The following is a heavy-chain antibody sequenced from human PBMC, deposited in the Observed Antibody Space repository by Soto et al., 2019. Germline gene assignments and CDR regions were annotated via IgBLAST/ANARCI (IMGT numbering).Heavy chain of an antibody. CDR3: AREQRVSTVTPCRYFQH. V-gene: IGHV4-31*01. D-gene: IGHD4-17*01. J-gene: IGHJ1*01. CDR2: ISYSGST. Sequence: QVQLQESGPGLVKPSQTLSLTCTVSGGSISSGGYYWSWIRQHPGKGLEWIGYISYSGSTYYSPALKIHVTITVDKSKNQFSMKLSSGTAAGTAVYYGAREQRVSTVTPCRYFQHLGQSTLVTVSS. CDR1: GGSISSGGYY.